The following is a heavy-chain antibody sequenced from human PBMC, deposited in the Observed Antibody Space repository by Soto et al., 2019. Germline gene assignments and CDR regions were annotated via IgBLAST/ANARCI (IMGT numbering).Heavy chain of an antibody. V-gene: IGHV3-23*01. D-gene: IGHD2-15*01. CDR3: AKDNDIVVVVAATPFDY. CDR2: ISGSGGST. Sequence: GGSLRLSCAASGFTFSSYAMSWVRQAPGKGLEWVSAISGSGGSTYNADSVKGRFNISRDNSKNTLYLQMNSLRAEDTAVYYCAKDNDIVVVVAATPFDYWGQGTLVTVSS. CDR1: GFTFSSYA. J-gene: IGHJ4*02.